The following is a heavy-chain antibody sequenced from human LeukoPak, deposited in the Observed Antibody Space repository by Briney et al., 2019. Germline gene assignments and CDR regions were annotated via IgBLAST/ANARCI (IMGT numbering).Heavy chain of an antibody. Sequence: PGGSLRLSCAASGFTFSSYSTNWVRQAPGKGLEWVSYISSSSSTIYYADSVKGRFTISRDNAKNSLYLQMNSLRAEDTAVYYCARDRSGYDFRGQGTLVTVSS. CDR2: ISSSSSTI. CDR1: GFTFSSYS. J-gene: IGHJ4*02. D-gene: IGHD5-12*01. CDR3: ARDRSGYDF. V-gene: IGHV3-48*01.